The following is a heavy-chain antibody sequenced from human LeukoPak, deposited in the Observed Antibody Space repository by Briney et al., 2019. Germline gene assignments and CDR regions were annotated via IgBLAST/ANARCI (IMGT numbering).Heavy chain of an antibody. Sequence: GGSLRLSCAASGFTFSSYAMSWVRQAPGKGLEWVSIISGTGGTIYYADSVKGRFTVSRDNSKNTLYLQMNSLRAEDTALYYCAKDMSTVTDYDAFDIWGQGTMVTVSS. CDR1: GFTFSSYA. D-gene: IGHD4-17*01. CDR2: ISGTGGTI. CDR3: AKDMSTVTDYDAFDI. J-gene: IGHJ3*02. V-gene: IGHV3-23*01.